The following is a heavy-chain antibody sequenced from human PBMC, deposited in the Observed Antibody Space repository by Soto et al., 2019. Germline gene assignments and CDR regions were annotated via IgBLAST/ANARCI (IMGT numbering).Heavy chain of an antibody. Sequence: QVQLVQSGAEVKKPGSSVKVSCKASGGTFSSYTISWVRQAPGQGLEWMGRIIPILGIANYAQKFQGRVTITADKSTSTAYMELSSLRSEDTAVYYCASGTEWDHRVDYWGQGPLVTVSS. J-gene: IGHJ4*02. CDR1: GGTFSSYT. V-gene: IGHV1-69*02. D-gene: IGHD1-26*01. CDR2: IIPILGIA. CDR3: ASGTEWDHRVDY.